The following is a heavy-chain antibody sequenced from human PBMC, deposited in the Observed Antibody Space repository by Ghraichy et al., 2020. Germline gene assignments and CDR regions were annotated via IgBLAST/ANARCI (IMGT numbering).Heavy chain of an antibody. CDR2: ISGSGGST. J-gene: IGHJ4*02. CDR3: AKDRGLHIVVVTAIDY. CDR1: GFTFSSYA. D-gene: IGHD2-21*02. Sequence: GESLRLSCAASGFTFSSYAMSWVRQAPGKGLEWVSAISGSGGSTYYADSVKGRFTISRDNSKNTLYLQMNSLRAEDTAVYYCAKDRGLHIVVVTAIDYWGQGTLVTVSS. V-gene: IGHV3-23*01.